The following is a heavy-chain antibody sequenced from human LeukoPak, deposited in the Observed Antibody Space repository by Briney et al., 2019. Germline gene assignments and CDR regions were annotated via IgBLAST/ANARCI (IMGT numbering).Heavy chain of an antibody. D-gene: IGHD3-3*01. V-gene: IGHV1-46*01. J-gene: IGHJ4*02. CDR3: ARDRGYDFWSGWTPVDY. CDR1: GYTFTSYY. Sequence: GASVKVSCKASGYTFTSYYMHWVRQAPGQGLEWMGIINPSGGSTSYAQKFQGRVTMTRDTSTSTVYMELSSLRSDDTAVYYCARDRGYDFWSGWTPVDYWGQGTLVTVSS. CDR2: INPSGGST.